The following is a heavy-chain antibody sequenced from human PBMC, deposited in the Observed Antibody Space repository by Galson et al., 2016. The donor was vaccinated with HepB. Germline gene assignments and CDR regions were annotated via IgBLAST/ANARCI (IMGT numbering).Heavy chain of an antibody. D-gene: IGHD3-10*01. CDR1: GFTFSSCA. J-gene: IGHJ6*02. V-gene: IGHV3-48*01. Sequence: SLRLSCAASGFTFSSCAMSWVRQAPGRGLEWVAYISASSGTIYYADSVKGRFTISRDNANNSLSLQMNSLRAEDTAFYYCARPYTYYFGSGSYFDVLHYGMDVWGQGTTVTVS. CDR3: ARPYTYYFGSGSYFDVLHYGMDV. CDR2: ISASSGTI.